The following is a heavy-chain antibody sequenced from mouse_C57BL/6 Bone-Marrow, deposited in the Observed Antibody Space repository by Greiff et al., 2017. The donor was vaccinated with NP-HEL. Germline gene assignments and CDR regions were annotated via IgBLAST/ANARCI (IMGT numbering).Heavy chain of an antibody. CDR1: GYTFTSYW. CDR3: ARSRWVLYYYAMDY. J-gene: IGHJ4*01. D-gene: IGHD2-3*01. CDR2: INPSNGGT. V-gene: IGHV1-53*01. Sequence: VQLQQPGTELVKPGASVKLSCKASGYTFTSYWMHWVKQRPGQGLEWIGNINPSNGGTTYNEKFKSKATLTVDKSSSTAYMQLSSLTSEYSAVYYCARSRWVLYYYAMDYCGQGTSVTVSS.